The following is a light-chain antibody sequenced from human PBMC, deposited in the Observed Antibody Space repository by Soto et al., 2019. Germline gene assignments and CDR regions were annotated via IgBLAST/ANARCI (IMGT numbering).Light chain of an antibody. V-gene: IGKV1-5*01. J-gene: IGKJ3*01. Sequence: DIQMTQSPSTLSASVGARGTITCRASQSVNTWLAWYQQKPGKAPVLLIYDASSLKSGVPSRFSGSGSGTEFTLTITSLQPDDFAIYYCQHYHGYPFTFGPGTKVDIK. CDR1: QSVNTW. CDR2: DAS. CDR3: QHYHGYPFT.